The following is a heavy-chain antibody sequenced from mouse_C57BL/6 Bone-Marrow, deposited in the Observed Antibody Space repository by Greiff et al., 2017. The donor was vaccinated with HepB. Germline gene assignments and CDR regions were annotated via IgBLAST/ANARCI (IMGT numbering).Heavy chain of an antibody. CDR2: ISSGGSYT. V-gene: IGHV5-6*02. J-gene: IGHJ1*03. CDR3: ARRGTTVVAPDV. Sequence: EVKLVESGGDLVKPGGSLKLSCAASGFTFSSYGMSWVRQTPDKRLEWVATISSGGSYTYYPDSVKGRFTISRDNAKNTLYLQMSSLKSEDTAMYYCARRGTTVVAPDVWGTGTTVTVSS. CDR1: GFTFSSYG. D-gene: IGHD1-1*01.